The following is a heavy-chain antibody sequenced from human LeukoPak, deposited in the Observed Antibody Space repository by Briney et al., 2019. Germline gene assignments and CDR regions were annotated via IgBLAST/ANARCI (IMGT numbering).Heavy chain of an antibody. CDR2: ISSSGSTI. CDR1: GFTFSSYE. V-gene: IGHV3-48*03. J-gene: IGHJ3*02. Sequence: GGSLRLSCAASGFTFSSYEMNWVRQAPGKGLEWVSYISSSGSTIYYADSLKGRFTVSRDNAKNSLYLQMTSLRAEDTAVYYCARVPNYYDSSGYYLGDAFDIWGQGTMVTVSS. D-gene: IGHD3-22*01. CDR3: ARVPNYYDSSGYYLGDAFDI.